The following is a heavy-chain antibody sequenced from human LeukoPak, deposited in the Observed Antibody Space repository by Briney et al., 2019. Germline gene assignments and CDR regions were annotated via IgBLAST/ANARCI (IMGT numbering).Heavy chain of an antibody. CDR2: ISYGGSNK. V-gene: IGHV3-30*18. CDR1: GFTFSSYG. CDR3: AKDPGVQARYYYYYGMDV. Sequence: GRSLRLSCAASGFTFSSYGMHWVRQAPGKGLEWVAVISYGGSNKYYADSVKGRFTISRDNSKNTLYLQMNSLRAEDTAVYYCAKDPGVQARYYYYYGMDVWGQGTTVTVSS. J-gene: IGHJ6*02.